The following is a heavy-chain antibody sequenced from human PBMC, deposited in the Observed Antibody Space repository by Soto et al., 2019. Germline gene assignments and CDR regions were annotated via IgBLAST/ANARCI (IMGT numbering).Heavy chain of an antibody. CDR1: GGSISFDHYH. V-gene: IGHV4-30-4*01. Sequence: LSLTCTVSGGSISFDHYHWTWIRQPPGKGLEWIGYVHYSGSVLYNPSLQSRVSISVDTSKNQFSLKLSSVTAADTAVYFCAREDDGGDRDYYGLDVWGQGTTVTVSS. CDR3: AREDDGGDRDYYGLDV. J-gene: IGHJ6*02. CDR2: VHYSGSV. D-gene: IGHD2-21*02.